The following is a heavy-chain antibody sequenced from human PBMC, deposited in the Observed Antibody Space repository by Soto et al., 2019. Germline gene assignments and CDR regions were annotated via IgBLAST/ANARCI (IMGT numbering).Heavy chain of an antibody. D-gene: IGHD3-22*01. CDR1: DGCFSGYY. CDR3: ASLLYNSRGYCYFVF. J-gene: IGHJ4*02. V-gene: IGHV4-34*01. Sequence: SETLSFTCAVYDGCFSGYYRSWILQPPGKGLECIGEINHSGSTNYNPSLKSRVTISVDTSKNQFSLKLSSVTAADTAVYYCASLLYNSRGYCYFVFSGPATRVTGS. CDR2: INHSGST.